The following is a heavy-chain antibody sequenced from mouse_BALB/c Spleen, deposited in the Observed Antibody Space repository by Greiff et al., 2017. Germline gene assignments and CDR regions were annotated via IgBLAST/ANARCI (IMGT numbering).Heavy chain of an antibody. CDR2: ISSGGST. CDR3: ARVYDGYLAWFAY. CDR1: GFTFSSYA. J-gene: IGHJ3*01. D-gene: IGHD2-3*01. Sequence: EVQLVESGGGLVKPGGSLKLSCAASGFTFSSYAMSWVRQTPEKRLEWVASISSGGSTYYPDSVKGRFTISRDNARNILYLQMCSLRSADTAMYYCARVYDGYLAWFAYWGQGTLVTVSA. V-gene: IGHV5-6-5*01.